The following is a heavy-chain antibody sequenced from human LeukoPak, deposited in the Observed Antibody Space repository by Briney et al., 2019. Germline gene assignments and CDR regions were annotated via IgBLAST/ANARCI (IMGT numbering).Heavy chain of an antibody. Sequence: SVKVSCKASGGTFSSYAISWVRQAPGQGLEWMGGIIPIFGTANYAQKFQGRVTITADTSTDTAYMELSSLRSEDTAVYYCATGGASGSSAASDYWGQGTLVTVSS. CDR3: ATGGASGSSAASDY. D-gene: IGHD1-26*01. CDR2: IIPIFGTA. J-gene: IGHJ4*02. CDR1: GGTFSSYA. V-gene: IGHV1-69*06.